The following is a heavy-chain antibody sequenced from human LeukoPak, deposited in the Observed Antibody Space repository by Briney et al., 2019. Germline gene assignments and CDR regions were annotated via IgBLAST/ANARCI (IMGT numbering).Heavy chain of an antibody. D-gene: IGHD3-16*01. CDR2: IYYSGST. CDR3: ARGGTDYEVDY. CDR1: GGSISSYY. J-gene: IGHJ4*02. V-gene: IGHV4-59*01. Sequence: SETLSLTCTVSGGSISSYYWSWIRQPPGKGLEWIGYIYYSGSTNYNPSHKSRVTISIDTSKNQFSLKLTSVTAADTAVYYCARGGTDYEVDYWGQGTLVTVSS.